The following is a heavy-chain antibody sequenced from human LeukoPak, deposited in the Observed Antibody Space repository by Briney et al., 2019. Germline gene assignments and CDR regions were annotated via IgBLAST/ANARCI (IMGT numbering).Heavy chain of an antibody. Sequence: GGSLRLSCAASGFTFSSYAMTWVRQAPGKGLEWVSGVTRGGGTYYADSVKGRFTISRDNSKNTLYLQMSSLRAEDTAVYYCVRGITTPDCWGQGTLVTVSS. V-gene: IGHV3-23*01. D-gene: IGHD3-3*01. CDR2: VTRGGGT. CDR3: VRGITTPDC. CDR1: GFTFSSYA. J-gene: IGHJ4*02.